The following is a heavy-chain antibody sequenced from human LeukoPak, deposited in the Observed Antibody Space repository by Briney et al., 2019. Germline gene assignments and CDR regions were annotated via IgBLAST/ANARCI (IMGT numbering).Heavy chain of an antibody. CDR3: ARALPHRRLMDTTMEQHWFDP. J-gene: IGHJ5*02. V-gene: IGHV1-46*01. D-gene: IGHD5-18*01. Sequence: ASVKVSCKASGYTFTSYYMHWVRQAPGQGLEWMGLINPSGGSTRYAQKFQGRVTMTRDMSTSTVYMELSSLRSEDTAVYYCARALPHRRLMDTTMEQHWFDPWGQGTLVAVSS. CDR2: INPSGGST. CDR1: GYTFTSYY.